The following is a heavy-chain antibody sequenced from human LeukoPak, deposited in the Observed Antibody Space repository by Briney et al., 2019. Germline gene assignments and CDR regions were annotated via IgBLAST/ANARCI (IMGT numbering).Heavy chain of an antibody. Sequence: SETLSLTCTVSGGSISSYYWSWIRQPPGKGLEWIGYIYYSGSTNYNPSLKSRVTISVDTSKNQFSLKLSSVTAADTAVYYCARDTGNPRYYYGIDVWGQGTTVTVSS. CDR2: IYYSGST. J-gene: IGHJ6*02. CDR3: ARDTGNPRYYYGIDV. CDR1: GGSISSYY. V-gene: IGHV4-59*01. D-gene: IGHD2/OR15-2a*01.